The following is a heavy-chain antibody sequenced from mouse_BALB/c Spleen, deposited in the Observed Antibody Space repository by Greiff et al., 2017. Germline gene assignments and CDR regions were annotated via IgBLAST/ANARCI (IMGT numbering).Heavy chain of an antibody. CDR1: GYTFTSYW. D-gene: IGHD1-1*01. V-gene: IGHV1S22*01. J-gene: IGHJ4*01. Sequence: LQQPGSELVRPGASVKLSCKASGYTFTSYWMHWVKQRPGQGLEWIGNIYPGSGSTNYDEKFKSKATLTVDTSSSTAYMQLSSLTSEDSAVYYCTRMRKHNYGSSYEGYYAMDYWGQGTSVTVSS. CDR2: IYPGSGST. CDR3: TRMRKHNYGSSYEGYYAMDY.